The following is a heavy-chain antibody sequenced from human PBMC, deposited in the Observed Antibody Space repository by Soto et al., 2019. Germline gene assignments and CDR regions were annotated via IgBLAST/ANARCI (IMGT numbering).Heavy chain of an antibody. CDR3: ARAKVQQQLGYFYYYMDV. CDR2: IKQDGSEK. J-gene: IGHJ6*03. Sequence: GGSLRLSCAASGFTFSSYWMSWVRQAPGKGLEWVANIKQDGSEKYYVDSVKGRFTISRDNAKNSLYLQMNSLRAEDTAVYYCARAKVQQQLGYFYYYMDVWGKGTTVTVSS. CDR1: GFTFSSYW. D-gene: IGHD6-13*01. V-gene: IGHV3-7*01.